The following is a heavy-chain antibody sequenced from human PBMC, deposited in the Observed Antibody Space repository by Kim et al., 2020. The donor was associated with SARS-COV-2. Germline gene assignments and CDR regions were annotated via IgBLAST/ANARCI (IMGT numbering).Heavy chain of an antibody. J-gene: IGHJ5*02. CDR3: EKDVGIRYSSGWYVNWFDP. Sequence: GGSLRLSCAASGFTFSSYAMSWVRQAPGKGLEWVSAISGSGGSTYYADSVKVRFTFPRDNSKNTRHLKTNSLRAEDTALYYCEKDVGIRYSSGWYVNWFDPWGPGNPGHRLL. CDR1: GFTFSSYA. D-gene: IGHD6-19*01. CDR2: ISGSGGST. V-gene: IGHV3-23*01.